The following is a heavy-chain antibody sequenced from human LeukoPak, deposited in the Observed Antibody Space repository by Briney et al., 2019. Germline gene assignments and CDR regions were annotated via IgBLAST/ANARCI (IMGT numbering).Heavy chain of an antibody. CDR2: IKEDGSEK. V-gene: IGHV3-7*01. CDR1: GFTFSNYA. Sequence: GGSLRLSCAASGFTFSNYAMTWVRQAPGKGLEWVANIKEDGSEKYYVDSVKGRFTISRDNAKNSLYLQMNSLRAEDTAVYYCARDRSTDFWSGYYTNYFDYWGQGTLVTVSS. J-gene: IGHJ4*02. D-gene: IGHD3-3*01. CDR3: ARDRSTDFWSGYYTNYFDY.